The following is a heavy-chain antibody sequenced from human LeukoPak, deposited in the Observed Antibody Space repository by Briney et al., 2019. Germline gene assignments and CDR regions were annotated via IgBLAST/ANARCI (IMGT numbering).Heavy chain of an antibody. CDR3: ARDPYSGSSDAFDI. CDR1: GFTFSSYA. V-gene: IGHV3-30-3*01. Sequence: GGSLRLSCAASGFTFSSYAMHWVRQAPGKGLEWVAVISYDGSNKYYADSVKGRFTISRDNSKNTLYLQMNSLRAEDTAVYYCARDPYSGSSDAFDIWSQGTMVTVSS. CDR2: ISYDGSNK. D-gene: IGHD1-26*01. J-gene: IGHJ3*02.